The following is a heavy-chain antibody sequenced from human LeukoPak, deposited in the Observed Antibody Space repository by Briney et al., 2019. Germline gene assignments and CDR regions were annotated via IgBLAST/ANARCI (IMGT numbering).Heavy chain of an antibody. J-gene: IGHJ5*02. CDR3: TTDLSEYYYGSGSLVGTNWFDP. V-gene: IGHV3-15*01. Sequence: GGSLRLSCVASGFIFSSAWMSWVRQVPGKGLEWVGRIKSKADGGTTDYGAPVKGRFSISRGDSKNTLYLQMNSLKTEDTAVYYCTTDLSEYYYGSGSLVGTNWFDPWGQGTLVTVSS. CDR2: IKSKADGGTT. CDR1: GFIFSSAW. D-gene: IGHD3-10*01.